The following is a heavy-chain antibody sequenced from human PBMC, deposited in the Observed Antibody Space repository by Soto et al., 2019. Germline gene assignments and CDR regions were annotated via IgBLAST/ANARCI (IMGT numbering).Heavy chain of an antibody. CDR2: IVVGSGNT. Sequence: SVKVSCKASGFTFTSSAVQWVRQARGQRLEWIGWIVVGSGNTNYAQKFQERVTITRDMSTSTAYMELSSRRSEDTAVYDGAADRVATIFSSHYRMDVWGQGTNVTVSS. D-gene: IGHD5-12*01. CDR1: GFTFTSSA. V-gene: IGHV1-58*01. J-gene: IGHJ6*02. CDR3: AADRVATIFSSHYRMDV.